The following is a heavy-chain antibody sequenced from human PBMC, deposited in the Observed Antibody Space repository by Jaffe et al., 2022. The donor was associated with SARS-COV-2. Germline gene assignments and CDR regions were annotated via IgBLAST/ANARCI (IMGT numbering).Heavy chain of an antibody. D-gene: IGHD3-22*01. V-gene: IGHV4-59*11. J-gene: IGHJ6*03. CDR1: GGSISSHY. Sequence: QLQLQESGPGLVRPSETLSLTCTVSGGSISSHYWSWIRQPPGKGLEWVGYISYSGSTLYNPSLNSRVIMSVDTSKNQFSLRLTSVTAADTAVFYCARSGGIYDSSGQLNYYYMDVWGKGTTVTVSS. CDR2: ISYSGST. CDR3: ARSGGIYDSSGQLNYYYMDV.